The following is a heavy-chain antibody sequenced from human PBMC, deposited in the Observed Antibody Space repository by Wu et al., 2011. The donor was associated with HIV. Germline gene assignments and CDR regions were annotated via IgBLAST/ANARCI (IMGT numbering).Heavy chain of an antibody. J-gene: IGHJ6*03. CDR1: GYTFTGYY. Sequence: QVQLVQSGAEVKKPGASVKVSCKASGYTFTGYYMHWVRQAPGQGLEWMGWINPNSGGTNYAQKFQGRVTMTRDTSISTAYMELSRLRSEDTAVYYCARAGSYDHRLGYYYYYMDVWGKGTTVTVSS. CDR3: ARAGSYDHRLGYYYYYMDV. V-gene: IGHV1-2*02. CDR2: INPNSGGT. D-gene: IGHD3-16*01.